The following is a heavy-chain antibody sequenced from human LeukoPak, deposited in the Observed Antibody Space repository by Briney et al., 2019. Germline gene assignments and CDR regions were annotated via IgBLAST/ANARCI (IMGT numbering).Heavy chain of an antibody. D-gene: IGHD3-22*01. CDR2: IIPIFGTA. Sequence: SVKVSCKASGGTFSSYAISWVRQAPGQGLEWMGGIIPIFGTANYAQKFQGRVTITADESTSTAYMELSSLRSEDTAVYYCAKRSGYYYGLFDYWGQGTLVTVSS. CDR3: AKRSGYYYGLFDY. CDR1: GGTFSSYA. J-gene: IGHJ4*02. V-gene: IGHV1-69*13.